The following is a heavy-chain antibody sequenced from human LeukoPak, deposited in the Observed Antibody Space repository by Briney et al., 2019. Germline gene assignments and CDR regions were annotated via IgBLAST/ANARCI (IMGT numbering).Heavy chain of an antibody. V-gene: IGHV3-21*04. J-gene: IGHJ4*02. CDR2: ISTSRTYI. CDR3: AGDPRTYFYDNRGYYPPAAPDF. D-gene: IGHD3-22*01. Sequence: GGSLRLSYAASGFTFSDFTMNWVRQAPGKGLEWDSYISTSRTYIYYSDSVRGRFTISRDNANNALYLQMSSLSPEDTAVYYCAGDPRTYFYDNRGYYPPAAPDFSGQGSLVTVSS. CDR1: GFTFSDFT.